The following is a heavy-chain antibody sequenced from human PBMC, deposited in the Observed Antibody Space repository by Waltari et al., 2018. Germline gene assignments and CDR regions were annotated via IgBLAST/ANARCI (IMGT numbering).Heavy chain of an antibody. J-gene: IGHJ4*02. Sequence: QVQLQESGPGLVKPSETLSLICSVSGDSITNYYWSWVRQPPGKGLEWIGYIAYSGSPRYNPSLKSRATISVDTSKKPFSLRLGSVTAPDTAIYYCARSYDFWSGYPLHYWGQGTLVTVSS. D-gene: IGHD3-3*01. V-gene: IGHV4-59*01. CDR3: ARSYDFWSGYPLHY. CDR1: GDSITNYY. CDR2: IAYSGSP.